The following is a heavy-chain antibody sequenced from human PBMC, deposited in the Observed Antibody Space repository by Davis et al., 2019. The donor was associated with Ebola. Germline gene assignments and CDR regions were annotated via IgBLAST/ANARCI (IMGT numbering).Heavy chain of an antibody. CDR2: IDPSDSYA. J-gene: IGHJ4*02. CDR3: AKQESLYGSSDY. CDR1: GYSVTTYW. V-gene: IGHV5-10-1*01. Sequence: GESLKISCKASGYSVTTYWISWVRQMPGKGLEWMGKIDPSDSYATYSPSFQGHVTLSADKSISTAYLQWSSLKASDTAMYYCAKQESLYGSSDYWGQGTLVTVSS. D-gene: IGHD3-22*01.